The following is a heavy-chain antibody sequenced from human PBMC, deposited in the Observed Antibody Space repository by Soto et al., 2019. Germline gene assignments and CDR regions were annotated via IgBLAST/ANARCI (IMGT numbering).Heavy chain of an antibody. CDR2: IYYSGST. CDR3: ARGVGKSRPFDY. V-gene: IGHV4-59*01. Sequence: SETLSLTCTVSGGSISSYYWSWIRQPPGKGLEWIGYIYYSGSTNYNPSLKSRVTITVDTSKNQFSLKLSSVTAADTAVYYCARGVGKSRPFDYWGQGTLVTVSS. J-gene: IGHJ4*02. D-gene: IGHD2-15*01. CDR1: GGSISSYY.